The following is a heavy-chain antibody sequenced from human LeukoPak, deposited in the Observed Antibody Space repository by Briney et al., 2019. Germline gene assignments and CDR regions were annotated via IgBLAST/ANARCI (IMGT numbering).Heavy chain of an antibody. D-gene: IGHD2-15*01. V-gene: IGHV1-2*02. CDR1: GYTFTGYY. J-gene: IGHJ4*02. CDR2: INPNSGGT. CDR3: ARDPAADVVVVAATPINNDY. Sequence: ASVKVSCKASGYTFTGYYIHWVRQAPGQGLEWMGWINPNSGGTNYAQKFQGRVTMTRDTSISTAYMELSSLRSDDTGVYYCARDPAADVVVVAATPINNDYWGQGTLVTVSS.